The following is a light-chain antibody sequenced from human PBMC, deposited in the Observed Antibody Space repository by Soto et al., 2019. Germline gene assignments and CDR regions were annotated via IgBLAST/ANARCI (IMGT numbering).Light chain of an antibody. CDR2: GNS. Sequence: QSVLKQPPSVSGAPGQRVTISCTGSSSNIGAGYDVHWYQQLPGTAPKLLIYGNSNRPSGVPDRFSGSKSGTSASLAITGLQAEDEADYYCQSYDSSLSGRGVFGGGTKLTVL. CDR3: QSYDSSLSGRGV. CDR1: SSNIGAGYD. J-gene: IGLJ2*01. V-gene: IGLV1-40*01.